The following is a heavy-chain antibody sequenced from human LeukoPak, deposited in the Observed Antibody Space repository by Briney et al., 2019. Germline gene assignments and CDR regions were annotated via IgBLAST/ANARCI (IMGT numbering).Heavy chain of an antibody. Sequence: GGSLRLSCAAPGFIFKTYAMSWVRQAPGKGLEWVSGITASGGSTNSADSVKGRFTISRDNSKNTLYLEMNSLRVEDTAVYYCAKASYLYYYGSGSYFNHWGQGTPVTVSS. J-gene: IGHJ4*02. V-gene: IGHV3-23*01. D-gene: IGHD3-10*01. CDR3: AKASYLYYYGSGSYFNH. CDR2: ITASGGST. CDR1: GFIFKTYA.